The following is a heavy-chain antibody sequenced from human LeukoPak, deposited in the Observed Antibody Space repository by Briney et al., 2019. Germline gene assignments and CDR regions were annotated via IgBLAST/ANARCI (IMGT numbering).Heavy chain of an antibody. CDR3: AGADASTWHGAKY. CDR1: GFTFSENY. D-gene: IGHD6-13*01. V-gene: IGHV3-66*01. J-gene: IGHJ4*02. Sequence: GGSLRLSCAASGFTFSENYMSWIRQAPGKGLEWVSLIYTGGTTYYADSVQDRFTISRDTSKNIVYLQMNSLSAEDTAVYYCAGADASTWHGAKYWGQGTLVTVSS. CDR2: IYTGGTT.